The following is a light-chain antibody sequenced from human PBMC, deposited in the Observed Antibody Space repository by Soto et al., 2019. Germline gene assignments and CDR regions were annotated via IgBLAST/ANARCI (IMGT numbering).Light chain of an antibody. CDR3: SSYTSSSILYV. CDR1: SSDVGGYNY. CDR2: DVS. Sequence: QSVLTQPASVSGSPGQSITISCTGTSSDVGGYNYLSWYQQHPGKAPTLMIYDVSNRPSGVSNRFSGSNSGNTASLTISGLQAEDEADYYCSSYTSSSILYVFGTGTKLTVL. V-gene: IGLV2-14*01. J-gene: IGLJ1*01.